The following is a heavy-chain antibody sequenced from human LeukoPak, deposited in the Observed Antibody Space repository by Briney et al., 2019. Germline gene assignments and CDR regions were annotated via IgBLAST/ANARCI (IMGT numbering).Heavy chain of an antibody. V-gene: IGHV7-4-1*02. Sequence: GASVKVSCKASGYTFTSYAMNWVRQAPGQGLEWMGWINTNTGNPTYAQGFTGRFVFSLDTSVSTAYLQISSLKAEDTAVYYCASMNSPYDILTGFPLFDYWGQGTLVTVSS. CDR3: ASMNSPYDILTGFPLFDY. CDR2: INTNTGNP. CDR1: GYTFTSYA. D-gene: IGHD3-9*01. J-gene: IGHJ4*02.